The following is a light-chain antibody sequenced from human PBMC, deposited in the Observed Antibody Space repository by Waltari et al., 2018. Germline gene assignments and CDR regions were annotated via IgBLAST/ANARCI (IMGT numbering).Light chain of an antibody. Sequence: SYALTQAPSLSVSPGQTASISCPGANLHYKYVYWYQQKAGQSPVLVIYQDTKRPSGIPERFSGSNSGNTATLTISGTQVMDEADYYCQVWDSSSVTFGAGTKVTVL. CDR3: QVWDSSSVT. CDR2: QDT. V-gene: IGLV3-1*01. J-gene: IGLJ2*01. CDR1: NLHYKY.